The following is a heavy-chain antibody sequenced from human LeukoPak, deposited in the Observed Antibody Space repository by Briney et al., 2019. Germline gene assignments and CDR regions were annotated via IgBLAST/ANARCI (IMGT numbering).Heavy chain of an antibody. CDR3: ARLGPPGSGSFVWYYGMDV. Sequence: GESLKISCKGSGYSFTSYWIGWVRQMPGKGLEWMGIIYPGDSDTRYSPSFQGQVTISADKSISTAYLQWSSLKASDTAMYYCARLGPPGSGSFVWYYGMDVWGQGTTVTVSS. CDR1: GYSFTSYW. V-gene: IGHV5-51*01. D-gene: IGHD1-26*01. J-gene: IGHJ6*02. CDR2: IYPGDSDT.